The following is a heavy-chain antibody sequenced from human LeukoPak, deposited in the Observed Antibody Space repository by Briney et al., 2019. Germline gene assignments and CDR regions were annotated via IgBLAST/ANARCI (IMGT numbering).Heavy chain of an antibody. V-gene: IGHV3-7*01. CDR2: MKQDGSQI. Sequence: GGSLRLSCAASGFRFSSFWMTWVRRAPGEGLEWVASMKQDGSQISYVDSVKGRFTISRDNAQTSLYLQMSSVRAEDTAVYYCARIMDSAGSYDAFDIWGQGTMVTVSS. CDR1: GFRFSSFW. CDR3: ARIMDSAGSYDAFDI. D-gene: IGHD3-9*01. J-gene: IGHJ3*02.